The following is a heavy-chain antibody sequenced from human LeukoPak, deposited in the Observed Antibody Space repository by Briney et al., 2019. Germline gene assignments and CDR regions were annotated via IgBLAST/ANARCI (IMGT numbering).Heavy chain of an antibody. CDR1: GFTFSSYG. V-gene: IGHV3-23*01. D-gene: IGHD5-24*01. J-gene: IGHJ4*02. Sequence: GGSLRLSCAASGFTFSSYGMSWVRQAPGKGLEWVSAISGSGGSTYYADSVKGRFTISRDNSKNTLYLQMNSLRPEDTAVYYCAKDDAWLQFGDWGRGTLVIVSS. CDR2: ISGSGGST. CDR3: AKDDAWLQFGD.